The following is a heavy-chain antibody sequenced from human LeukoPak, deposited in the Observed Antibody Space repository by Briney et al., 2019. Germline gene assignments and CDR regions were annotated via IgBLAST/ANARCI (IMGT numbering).Heavy chain of an antibody. CDR1: GFTFSSYA. CDR3: ARDASYGSGSFVTY. Sequence: GRSLRLSCAASGFTFSSYAMHWVRQAPGKGLEWVAVISYDGSNKYYADSVKGRFTISRDNSKNTLYLQMNSLRAEDTAVYYCARDASYGSGSFVTYWGQGTWPPSPQ. CDR2: ISYDGSNK. V-gene: IGHV3-30*04. D-gene: IGHD3-10*01. J-gene: IGHJ4*02.